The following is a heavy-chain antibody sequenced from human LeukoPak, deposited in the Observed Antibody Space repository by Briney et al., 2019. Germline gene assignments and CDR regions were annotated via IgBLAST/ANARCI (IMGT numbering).Heavy chain of an antibody. CDR3: AKSAYTGGVLES. CDR2: IIPISGTT. D-gene: IGHD2-8*02. J-gene: IGHJ4*02. CDR1: GGTFSSYA. Sequence: ASVKVSCKTSGGTFSSYAISWVRQAPGQGLEWMGGIIPISGTTNNAQKFQGRVTITADESTSTAYMELSSLRSEDTAVYYCAKSAYTGGVLESWGQGTLVTVSS. V-gene: IGHV1-69*13.